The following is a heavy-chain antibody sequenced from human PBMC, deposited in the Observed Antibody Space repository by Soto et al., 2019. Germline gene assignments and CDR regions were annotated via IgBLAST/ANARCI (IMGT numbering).Heavy chain of an antibody. D-gene: IGHD1-26*01. CDR1: GFTFTTYY. Sequence: ASVQVSCKTSGFTFTTYYIHWVRQAPGQGLEWMGTISPSGDSTSYAQKFQGRVTMTRDTSTSTVYMDLSSLRSDDTAMYYCARDWELGYWGQGTLVTVSS. CDR3: ARDWELGY. CDR2: ISPSGDST. V-gene: IGHV1-46*01. J-gene: IGHJ4*02.